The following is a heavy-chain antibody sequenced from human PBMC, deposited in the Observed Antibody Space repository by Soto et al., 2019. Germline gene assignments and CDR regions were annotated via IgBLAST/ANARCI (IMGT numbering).Heavy chain of an antibody. Sequence: SETLSLTCTVSGGSISSGDYYWSWIRQPPGKGLEWVGYIYYSGSTYYNPSLKSRVTISVDTSKSQFSLRLSSVTAADTAVYYCARATGTLRSRNCDYWGQGSLVTVSS. CDR2: IYYSGST. D-gene: IGHD1-1*01. CDR3: ARATGTLRSRNCDY. CDR1: GGSISSGDYY. J-gene: IGHJ4*02. V-gene: IGHV4-30-4*01.